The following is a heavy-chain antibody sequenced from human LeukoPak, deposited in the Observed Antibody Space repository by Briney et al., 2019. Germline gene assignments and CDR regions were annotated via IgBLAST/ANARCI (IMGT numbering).Heavy chain of an antibody. CDR3: ASLGEQWLVQYLHY. J-gene: IGHJ4*02. D-gene: IGHD6-19*01. CDR1: GYTFNTYT. V-gene: IGHV3-21*04. Sequence: GGSLRLSCAASGYTFNTYTMNWVRQAPGKGLEWVSSIDSSTSYIYYADSVKGRFTISRDNAKNSLYLQMNSLRAEDTAVYYCASLGEQWLVQYLHYWGQGTLVTVSS. CDR2: IDSSTSYI.